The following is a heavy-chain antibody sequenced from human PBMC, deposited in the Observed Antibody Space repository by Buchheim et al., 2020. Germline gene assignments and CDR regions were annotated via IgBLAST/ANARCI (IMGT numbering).Heavy chain of an antibody. D-gene: IGHD3-3*01. J-gene: IGHJ4*02. Sequence: EVQLVESGGGLVQPGGSLRLSCAASGFTFSSYSMNWVRQAPGKGLEWVSYISSSSSTIYYADSLKGRFTISRDNAQNSLYLQMNSLRAEDTAVYYCARESSYDFWSGYCLDYWGQGTL. V-gene: IGHV3-48*01. CDR1: GFTFSSYS. CDR2: ISSSSSTI. CDR3: ARESSYDFWSGYCLDY.